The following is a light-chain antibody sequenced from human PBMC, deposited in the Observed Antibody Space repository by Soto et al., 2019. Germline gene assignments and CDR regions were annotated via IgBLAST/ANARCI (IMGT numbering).Light chain of an antibody. Sequence: EIVLTQSPATLSLSPGKRATLSCRASQSVSSFLAWYQQKSGQTPRLLIYDASNWATGIPARFSGSGSGTDFTLTLSSLEPEDFAVYYCQHRSNWLGTFGPGTKVDIK. J-gene: IGKJ3*01. CDR1: QSVSSF. CDR2: DAS. CDR3: QHRSNWLGT. V-gene: IGKV3-11*01.